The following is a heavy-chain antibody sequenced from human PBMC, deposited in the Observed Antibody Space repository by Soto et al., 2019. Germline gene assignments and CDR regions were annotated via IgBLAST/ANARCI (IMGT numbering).Heavy chain of an antibody. CDR2: ISSSSSYI. J-gene: IGHJ3*02. CDR3: ASRTGWELLGAFDI. Sequence: GGSLRLSCAASGFTFSSYSMNWVRQAPGKGLEWVSSISSSSSYIYYADSVKGRFTISRDNAKNSLYLQMNSLRAEDTAVYYCASRTGWELLGAFDIWGQGTMVTVSS. CDR1: GFTFSSYS. D-gene: IGHD1-26*01. V-gene: IGHV3-21*01.